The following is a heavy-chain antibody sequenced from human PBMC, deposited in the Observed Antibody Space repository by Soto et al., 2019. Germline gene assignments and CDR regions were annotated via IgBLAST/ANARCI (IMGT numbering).Heavy chain of an antibody. CDR3: ASARGPTYYYGSGSHSFDP. D-gene: IGHD3-10*01. V-gene: IGHV4-39*01. Sequence: SETLSLTCTVSGGSISSSSYYWGWIRQPPGKGLEWIGSIYYSGRTYYNPSLKSRVTISVDTSKNQFSLKLSSVTAADTAVYYCASARGPTYYYGSGSHSFDPWGQGTLVTVSS. J-gene: IGHJ5*02. CDR1: GGSISSSSYY. CDR2: IYYSGRT.